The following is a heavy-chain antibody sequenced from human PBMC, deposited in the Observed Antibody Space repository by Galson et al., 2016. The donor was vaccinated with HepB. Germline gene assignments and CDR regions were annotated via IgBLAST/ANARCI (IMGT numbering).Heavy chain of an antibody. V-gene: IGHV1-69*13. CDR2: IIPMFGTT. CDR1: GGTFSSYA. D-gene: IGHD3-10*01. Sequence: SVKVSCKASGGTFSSYAINWVRQAPGQGLEWMGGIIPMFGTTTYAQKFQDRVTITADESTTTGYMELSSLRSEDTAVYFCATEQPTMVRGVLYYFDYWGQGTRVTVSS. CDR3: ATEQPTMVRGVLYYFDY. J-gene: IGHJ4*02.